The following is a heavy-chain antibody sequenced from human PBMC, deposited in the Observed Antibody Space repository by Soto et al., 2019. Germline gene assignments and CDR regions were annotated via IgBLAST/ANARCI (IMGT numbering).Heavy chain of an antibody. D-gene: IGHD4-17*01. CDR2: ISGSGGST. CDR1: GFTFSSYA. CDR3: AKGGPTVVTKAYYYYGMDV. Sequence: GGSLRLSCAASGFTFSSYAMSWVRQAPGKGLEWVSAISGSGGSTYYADSVKGRFTISRDNSKNTLYLQMNSLRAEDTAVYYCAKGGPTVVTKAYYYYGMDVWGQGTTVTVSS. J-gene: IGHJ6*02. V-gene: IGHV3-23*01.